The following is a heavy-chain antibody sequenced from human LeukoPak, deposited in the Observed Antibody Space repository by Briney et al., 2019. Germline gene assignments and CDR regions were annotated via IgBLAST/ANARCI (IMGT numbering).Heavy chain of an antibody. J-gene: IGHJ5*02. CDR1: GYSFTSYR. V-gene: IGHV5-51*01. CDR2: IYPGDSDT. Sequence: HGESLKVSCKGSGYSFTSYRIGWVRQMPGKGLEWMGIIYPGDSDTRYSPSFQGQVTISADKSISTAYLQWSSLKASDTAMYYCAGYSGYDYNWFDPWGQGTLVTVSS. D-gene: IGHD5-12*01. CDR3: AGYSGYDYNWFDP.